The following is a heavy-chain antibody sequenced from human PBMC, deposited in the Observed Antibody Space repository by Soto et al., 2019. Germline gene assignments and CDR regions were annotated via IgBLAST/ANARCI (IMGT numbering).Heavy chain of an antibody. CDR2: INAGNGNT. CDR3: ARDHYDSLTGYFNWFDP. V-gene: IGHV1-3*01. D-gene: IGHD3-9*01. J-gene: IGHJ5*02. Sequence: GASVKVSCKASGYTFTSYAMHWVRQAPGQRLEWMGWINAGNGNTKYSQKFQGRVTITRDTSASTAYMELSSLRSEDTAVYYCARDHYDSLTGYFNWFDPWGQGTLVTVSS. CDR1: GYTFTSYA.